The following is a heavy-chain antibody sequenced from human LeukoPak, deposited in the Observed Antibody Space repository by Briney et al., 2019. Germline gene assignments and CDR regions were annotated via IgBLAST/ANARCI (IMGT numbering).Heavy chain of an antibody. J-gene: IGHJ4*02. V-gene: IGHV3-64D*09. CDR1: GFTFSSYA. CDR3: VKVDCSGGYCNFDY. Sequence: GGSLRLSCSASGFTFSSYAMHWVRQAPGKGLEYVSVISSKGGSTYYADSVKGRFTISRDNSKNTLYLQMNSLRAEDTAVYYCVKVDCSGGYCNFDYWGQGTLVTVSS. CDR2: ISSKGGST. D-gene: IGHD2-15*01.